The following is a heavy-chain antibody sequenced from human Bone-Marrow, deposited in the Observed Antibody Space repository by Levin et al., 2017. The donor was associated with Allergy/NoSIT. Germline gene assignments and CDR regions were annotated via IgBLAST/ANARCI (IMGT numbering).Heavy chain of an antibody. D-gene: IGHD1-14*01. V-gene: IGHV3-7*01. CDR2: IKNDGSET. CDR3: ATAVRGISFDY. J-gene: IGHJ4*02. Sequence: GGSLRLSCAAFGFTFNNYWMRWVRQTPGKGLESVANIKNDGSETYYVDSVKGRFIISRDNAKNSLHLQMNSLRAEDTAVYYCATAVRGISFDYWGQGTLVTVSS. CDR1: GFTFNNYW.